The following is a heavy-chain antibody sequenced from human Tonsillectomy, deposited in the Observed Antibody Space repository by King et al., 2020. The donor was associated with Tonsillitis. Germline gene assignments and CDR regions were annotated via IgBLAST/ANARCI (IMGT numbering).Heavy chain of an antibody. J-gene: IGHJ4*02. V-gene: IGHV3-33*01. Sequence: VQLVESGGGVVQPGRSLRLSCAASGFTFSSYGMHWVRQAPGKGLEWVALIWFDGSNKYYTDSVKGRFTISRDNSKNTLYLQMNSLRAEDTAVYYCARDDWSSSSFCRFWGQGTLVTVSS. CDR2: IWFDGSNK. CDR1: GFTFSSYG. CDR3: ARDDWSSSSFCRF. D-gene: IGHD6-13*01.